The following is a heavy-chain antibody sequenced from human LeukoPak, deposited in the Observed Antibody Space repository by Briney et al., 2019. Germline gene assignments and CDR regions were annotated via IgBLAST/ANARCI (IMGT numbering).Heavy chain of an antibody. V-gene: IGHV4-34*01. D-gene: IGHD5-18*01. J-gene: IGHJ3*02. Sequence: SETLSLTCAVYGGSFSGYYWSWIRQPPGKGLEWIGEINHSGSTNYNPSLKSRVTISVDTSKNQFSLKLSSVTAADTAVYYCARGLGYSYGARSGAFDIWGQGTMVTVSS. CDR3: ARGLGYSYGARSGAFDI. CDR1: GGSFSGYY. CDR2: INHSGST.